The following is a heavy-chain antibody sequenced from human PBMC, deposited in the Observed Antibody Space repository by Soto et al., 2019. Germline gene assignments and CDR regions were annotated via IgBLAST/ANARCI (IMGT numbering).Heavy chain of an antibody. CDR1: GLALTTYT. V-gene: IGHV3-21*01. CDR3: VREDGVVGASSAFDS. Sequence: GGSLRLSCVASGLALTTYTMNWVRQAPGTGLEWVSSINGRSNYKYYSDSVKGRFTVSRDNAQNSLFLQMSRLGPEDTAVYYCVREDGVVGASSAFDSWGQGTLVTVSS. CDR2: INGRSNYK. J-gene: IGHJ4*02. D-gene: IGHD1-26*01.